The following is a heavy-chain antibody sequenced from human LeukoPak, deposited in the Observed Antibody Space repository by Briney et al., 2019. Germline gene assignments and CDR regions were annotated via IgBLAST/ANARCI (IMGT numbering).Heavy chain of an antibody. CDR3: ARGDYYDSSGYYYGGVDY. V-gene: IGHV4-59*01. CDR2: IYYSGST. J-gene: IGHJ4*02. Sequence: PPETLSLTCTVSGGSISSYYWSWIRQPPGKGLEWIGYIYYSGSTNYNPSLKSRVTISVDTSKNQFSLKLSSVTAADTAVYYCARGDYYDSSGYYYGGVDYWGQGTLVTVSS. D-gene: IGHD3-22*01. CDR1: GGSISSYY.